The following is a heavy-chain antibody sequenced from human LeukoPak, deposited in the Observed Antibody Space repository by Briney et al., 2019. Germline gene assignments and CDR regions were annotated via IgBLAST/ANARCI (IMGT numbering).Heavy chain of an antibody. CDR3: ACRDLTSTWSYP. CDR2: IYPGDSRT. D-gene: IGHD2-2*01. Sequence: GESLKISCKGTGYSFRSYWIGWVRQMPGKGMECMGVIYPGDSRTRYNPSLQGQVTISVDKSINTAYLEWVSLKASDTAMYYCACRDLTSTWSYPWGQGTLVTVSS. CDR1: GYSFRSYW. V-gene: IGHV5-51*01. J-gene: IGHJ5*02.